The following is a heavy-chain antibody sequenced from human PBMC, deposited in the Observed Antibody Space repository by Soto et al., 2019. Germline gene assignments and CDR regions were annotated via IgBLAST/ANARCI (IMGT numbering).Heavy chain of an antibody. CDR1: GGTFSSYA. CDR2: IIPIFGTA. CDR3: ASRGAYSGSYYDWFDP. D-gene: IGHD1-26*01. V-gene: IGHV1-69*13. Sequence: SVKVSCKASGGTFSSYAISWVRQAPGQGLEWMGGIIPIFGTANYAQKFQGRVTITADESTSTAYMELSSLRSEDTAVYYCASRGAYSGSYYDWFDPWGQGTLVTVPQ. J-gene: IGHJ5*02.